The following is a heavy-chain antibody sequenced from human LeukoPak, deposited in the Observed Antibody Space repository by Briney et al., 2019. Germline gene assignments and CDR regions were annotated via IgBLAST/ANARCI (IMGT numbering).Heavy chain of an antibody. Sequence: ASVKVSCKASGYTFTGYYMHWVRQAPGQGLEWMGWINPNSGGTNYAKKFQGRVTMTRDTSISTAYMELSRLRSDDTAVYYCARVGLTTVTTSGNYWGQGTLVTVSS. D-gene: IGHD4-17*01. CDR2: INPNSGGT. CDR1: GYTFTGYY. CDR3: ARVGLTTVTTSGNY. V-gene: IGHV1-2*02. J-gene: IGHJ4*02.